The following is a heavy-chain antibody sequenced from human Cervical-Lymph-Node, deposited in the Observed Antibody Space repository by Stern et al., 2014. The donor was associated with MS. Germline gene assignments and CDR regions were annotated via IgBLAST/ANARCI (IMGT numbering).Heavy chain of an antibody. CDR2: ISCSGSTI. J-gene: IGHJ3*01. V-gene: IGHV3-48*01. CDR1: GFIFSDYN. Sequence: EVQLLESGGGLVQPGGALRLSCAASGFIFSDYNMNWVRQAPGKGPEWLAFISCSGSTIYYADSVKGRFTISRENGDNSLYLQLSGLRAEDTALYYCAKNKRDYGDYLSTDVLDVWGQGTMVTVSS. CDR3: AKNKRDYGDYLSTDVLDV. D-gene: IGHD4-17*01.